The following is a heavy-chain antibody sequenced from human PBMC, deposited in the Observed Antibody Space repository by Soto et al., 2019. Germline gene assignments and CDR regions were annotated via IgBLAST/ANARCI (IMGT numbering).Heavy chain of an antibody. J-gene: IGHJ2*01. CDR2: ISGSGGST. V-gene: IGHV3-23*01. D-gene: IGHD2-15*01. Sequence: EVQLLESGGGLVQPGGSLRLSCAASGFTFSSYAMCWVRQPPGKGLEWVSAISGSGGSTYYADSVKGRFTISRDNSKNPLDLQMNSLRAEGTAVYPCAKVGATIMGIQYCYVDLWGRGTLVTVSS. CDR3: AKVGATIMGIQYCYVDL. CDR1: GFTFSSYA.